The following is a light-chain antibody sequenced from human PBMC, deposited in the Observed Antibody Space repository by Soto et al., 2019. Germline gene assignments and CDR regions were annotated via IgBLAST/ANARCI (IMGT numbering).Light chain of an antibody. J-gene: IGKJ1*01. Sequence: ETVLTQSPATLSLSPGERATLSCRASQSVSSYLGWYQQKPGQAPRLLIYDASSRAIGIPDRFSGSGSGTGFTLTISRLEPEDFAVYYCQQYGSSPRTFGQGTKVDIK. CDR3: QQYGSSPRT. CDR1: QSVSSY. CDR2: DAS. V-gene: IGKV3-20*01.